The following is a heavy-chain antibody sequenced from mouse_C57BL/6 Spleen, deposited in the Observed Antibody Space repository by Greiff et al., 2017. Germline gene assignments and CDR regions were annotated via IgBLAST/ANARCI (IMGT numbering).Heavy chain of an antibody. V-gene: IGHV1-55*01. D-gene: IGHD3-2*02. CDR1: GYTFTSYW. CDR3: ARERQLSLEGDYFDY. J-gene: IGHJ2*01. Sequence: QVQLQQSGAELARPGASVKLSCKASGYTFTSYWITWVKQRPGQGLEWIGDIYPGSGSTNYNEKFKSKATLTVDTSSSTAYMQLSSLTSEDSAVYYCARERQLSLEGDYFDYWGQGTTLTVSS. CDR2: IYPGSGST.